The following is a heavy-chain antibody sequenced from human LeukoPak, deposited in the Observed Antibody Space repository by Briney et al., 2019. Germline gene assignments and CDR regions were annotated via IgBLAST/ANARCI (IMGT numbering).Heavy chain of an antibody. V-gene: IGHV1-18*01. CDR1: GYTFTTYG. CDR3: ARDVLLVVGYSSGWYFDY. J-gene: IGHJ4*02. Sequence: ASVKVSCTASGYTFTTYGISWVRQAPGRGLEWMGWISAYNGNTNYAQKFQGRVTMTTDTSTSTAYMELRSLRSDDTAVYYCARDVLLVVGYSSGWYFDYWGQGTLVIVSS. D-gene: IGHD6-19*01. CDR2: ISAYNGNT.